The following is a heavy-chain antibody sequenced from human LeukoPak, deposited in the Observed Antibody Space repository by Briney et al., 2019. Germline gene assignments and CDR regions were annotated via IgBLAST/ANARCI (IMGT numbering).Heavy chain of an antibody. V-gene: IGHV3-23*01. CDR2: ISGAGGMT. Sequence: PGGSLRLSCAASGFTFSSYAMSWVRQAPGKGLEWLSAISGAGGMTYYADSVKGRFTISRDNAKNSLYLQMNSLRAEDTAVYYCARDLSIAAAGRNWFDPWGQGTLVTVSS. J-gene: IGHJ5*02. CDR3: ARDLSIAAAGRNWFDP. CDR1: GFTFSSYA. D-gene: IGHD6-13*01.